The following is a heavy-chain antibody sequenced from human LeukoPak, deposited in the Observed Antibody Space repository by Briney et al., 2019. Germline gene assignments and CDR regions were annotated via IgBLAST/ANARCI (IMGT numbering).Heavy chain of an antibody. V-gene: IGHV4-39*01. CDR3: ARHMYDFWSGFAY. CDR1: GGFISSSSYY. D-gene: IGHD3-3*01. CDR2: IYYSGST. J-gene: IGHJ4*02. Sequence: SETLSLTCTVSGGFISSSSYYWGWIRQPPGKGLEGIGSIYYSGSTYYNPSLKSRVTISVDTSKNQFSLKLSSVTAPDTAVYNSARHMYDFWSGFAYWGQGTLVTVSS.